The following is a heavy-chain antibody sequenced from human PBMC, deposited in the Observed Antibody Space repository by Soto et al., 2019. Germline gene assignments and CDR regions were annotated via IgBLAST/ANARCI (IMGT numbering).Heavy chain of an antibody. D-gene: IGHD1-1*01. CDR3: ARGPRVSSTGTGAH. Sequence: GALRLSCSVSGFTFSAYWMHWVRQVPGKGLTWVSRISDDGSTATYADSVKGRFVISRDNAKNSLYLEMNTLRADDSGLYYCARGPRVSSTGTGAHWGRGTLVTVSS. CDR2: ISDDGSTA. V-gene: IGHV3-74*01. J-gene: IGHJ4*02. CDR1: GFTFSAYW.